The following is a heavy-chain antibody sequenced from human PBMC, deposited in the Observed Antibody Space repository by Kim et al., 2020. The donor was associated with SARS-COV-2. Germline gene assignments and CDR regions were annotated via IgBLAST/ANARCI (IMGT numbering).Heavy chain of an antibody. CDR2: IYSSGST. Sequence: SETLSLTCTVSGGSISSYYWSWIRQPPGKGLEWIGYIYSSGSTNYNPSLKSRVTISVDTSKNQFPLRLSSVPAADTAVYYCALGGRDGYNPFDYWGQGTLVTVSS. D-gene: IGHD5-12*01. J-gene: IGHJ4*02. V-gene: IGHV4-59*01. CDR1: GGSISSYY. CDR3: ALGGRDGYNPFDY.